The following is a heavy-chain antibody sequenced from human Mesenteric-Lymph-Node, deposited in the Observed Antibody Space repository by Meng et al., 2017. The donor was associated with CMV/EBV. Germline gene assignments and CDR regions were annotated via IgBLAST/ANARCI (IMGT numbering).Heavy chain of an antibody. J-gene: IGHJ6*02. CDR2: ILPIIDVA. V-gene: IGHV1-69*04. CDR1: GGTFTTNI. CDR3: ARDGERSVAGRSKFYFGLDV. D-gene: IGHD2-21*01. Sequence: SVKVSCKASGGTFTTNIITLSWVRQAPGQGLEWMGRILPIIDVAFYAPNLQGRLNITADTSTNTAYLELNSLRSEDTAVYYCARDGERSVAGRSKFYFGLDVWGQGTTVTVSS.